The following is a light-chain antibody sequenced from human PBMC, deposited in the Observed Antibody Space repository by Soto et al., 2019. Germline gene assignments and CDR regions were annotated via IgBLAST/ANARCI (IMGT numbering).Light chain of an antibody. CDR3: HQYGSSPWT. Sequence: EIVLTQSPGTLSLTPGERATLSCRASDSVASNYLAWYQHKPGQAPRLLFFGASNRATGIPDRFSGSGSGTDFTLTISRLEPEGFAVYYCHQYGSSPWTLGQGTKVDIK. CDR2: GAS. V-gene: IGKV3-20*01. CDR1: DSVASNY. J-gene: IGKJ1*01.